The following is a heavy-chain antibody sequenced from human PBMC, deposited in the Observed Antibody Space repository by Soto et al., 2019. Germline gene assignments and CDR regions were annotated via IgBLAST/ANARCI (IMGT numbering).Heavy chain of an antibody. D-gene: IGHD3-16*01. V-gene: IGHV1-8*01. J-gene: IGHJ3*02. CDR1: GYTFTSYD. Sequence: QVQLVQSGAEVKKPGASVKVSCKASGYTFTSYDINWVRQATGQGLEWMGWMNPNSGNTGYAQKFQGRVTMTRNTSISTAYVELSSLRSEDTAVYYCARVDDDYIWGSYRWGAFDIWGQGTMVTVSS. CDR3: ARVDDDYIWGSYRWGAFDI. CDR2: MNPNSGNT.